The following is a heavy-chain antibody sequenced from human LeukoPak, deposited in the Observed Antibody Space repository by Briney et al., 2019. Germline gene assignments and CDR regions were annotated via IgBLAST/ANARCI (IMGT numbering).Heavy chain of an antibody. CDR3: ARDNSVGDTAWWFDP. CDR1: GYTFTSYY. Sequence: GASVKVSCKASGYTFTSYYMHWVRQAPGQGLEWMGIINPSGGSTSYAQKFQGRVTMTRDMSTSTDYMELSSLRSEDTAVYCCARDNSVGDTAWWFDPWGQGTLVTVSS. D-gene: IGHD1-26*01. V-gene: IGHV1-46*01. J-gene: IGHJ5*02. CDR2: INPSGGST.